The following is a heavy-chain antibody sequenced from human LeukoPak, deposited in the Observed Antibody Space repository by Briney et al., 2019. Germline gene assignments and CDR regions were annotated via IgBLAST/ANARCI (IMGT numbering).Heavy chain of an antibody. Sequence: SETLSLTCTVSGGSISSYYWSWIRQPAGKGLEWIGRIYTSGSTNYNPSLKSRVTMSVDTSKNQFSLKLSSVTAADTAVYYCARDGGYFDWLTPSYYMDVWGKGTTVTISS. CDR1: GGSISSYY. D-gene: IGHD3-9*01. CDR2: IYTSGST. CDR3: ARDGGYFDWLTPSYYMDV. J-gene: IGHJ6*03. V-gene: IGHV4-4*07.